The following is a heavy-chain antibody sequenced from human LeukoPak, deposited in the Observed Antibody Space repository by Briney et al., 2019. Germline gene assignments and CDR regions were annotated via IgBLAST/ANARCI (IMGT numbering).Heavy chain of an antibody. Sequence: GGSLRLSCAASGFTFSSYGMHWVRPAPGKGLEWVAVIWYDGSNKYDAASVKGRFTISRDNSKNTLYLQMNSLRAEDTAVYYCTRDLSLTYYFDYWGQGTLVTVSS. CDR1: GFTFSSYG. CDR2: IWYDGSNK. J-gene: IGHJ4*02. V-gene: IGHV3-33*08. CDR3: TRDLSLTYYFDY.